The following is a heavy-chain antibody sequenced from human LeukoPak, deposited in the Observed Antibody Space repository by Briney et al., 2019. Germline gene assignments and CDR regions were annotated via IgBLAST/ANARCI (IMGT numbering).Heavy chain of an antibody. D-gene: IGHD1-26*01. CDR3: AREGIVVGATPGGDY. J-gene: IGHJ4*02. CDR1: GYTFTSYG. Sequence: ASVKVSCKASGYTFTSYGISWVRQAPGQGLEWMGWISAYNGNTSYAQKLQGRVTMTTDTSTSTAYVELRSLRSDDTAVYYCAREGIVVGATPGGDYWGQGTLVTVSS. V-gene: IGHV1-18*01. CDR2: ISAYNGNT.